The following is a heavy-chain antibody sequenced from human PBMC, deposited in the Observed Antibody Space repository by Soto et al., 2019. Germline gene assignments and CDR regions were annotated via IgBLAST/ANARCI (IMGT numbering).Heavy chain of an antibody. D-gene: IGHD3-22*01. V-gene: IGHV4-59*08. CDR3: ARAPPDYDSSGNHYFDY. Sequence: SETLSLTSTVSGCSIVDSYGSWIRQSPGGGLEWIGYVFSTGATNYNPSLRSRVTISVDSSKNQFSLKLSSVTAADTAVYYCARAPPDYDSSGNHYFDYWGQGTLVTLSS. J-gene: IGHJ4*02. CDR2: VFSTGAT. CDR1: GCSIVDSY.